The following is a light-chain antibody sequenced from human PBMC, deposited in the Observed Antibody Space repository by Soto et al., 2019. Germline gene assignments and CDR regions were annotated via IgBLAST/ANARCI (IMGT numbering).Light chain of an antibody. Sequence: QSALTQPPSVSASPGQSVTISCTGSSSDVGSSNRVSWYQQPPGAAPKLMIYEVSKRPSGVPDRFSGSKSGNTASLTVSGLQAEDEADYYCSSYGGSNNLVFGGGTKLTVL. CDR1: SSDVGSSNR. CDR3: SSYGGSNNLV. V-gene: IGLV2-8*01. J-gene: IGLJ2*01. CDR2: EVS.